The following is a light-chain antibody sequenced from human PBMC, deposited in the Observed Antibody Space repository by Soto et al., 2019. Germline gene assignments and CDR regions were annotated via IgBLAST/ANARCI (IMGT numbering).Light chain of an antibody. CDR2: AAY. CDR3: QQYENLPT. V-gene: IGKV1-33*01. Sequence: DIQMTQSPSSLSASVGERVTITCGTSQTINNYLNLYQQKPGRAPKLLIYAAYNVQSGVPSRFRGSGSGTDFTFTISRLQPEDIATYYCQQYENLPTFGQGTRLEIK. J-gene: IGKJ5*01. CDR1: QTINNY.